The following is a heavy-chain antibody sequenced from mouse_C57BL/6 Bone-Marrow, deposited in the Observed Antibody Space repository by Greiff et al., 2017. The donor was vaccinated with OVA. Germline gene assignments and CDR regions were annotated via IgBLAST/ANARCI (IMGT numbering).Heavy chain of an antibody. V-gene: IGHV14-4*01. CDR2: IDPENGDT. J-gene: IGHJ2*01. CDR1: GFNIKDDY. CDR3: TTGWLSLFDY. Sequence: EVQLQQSVAELVRPGASVKLSCTASGFNIKDDYMHWVKQRPEQGLEWIGWIDPENGDTEYASKFQGKATITADTSSNTAYLQLSSLTSEDTAVYYCTTGWLSLFDYWGQGTTLTVSS. D-gene: IGHD2-3*01.